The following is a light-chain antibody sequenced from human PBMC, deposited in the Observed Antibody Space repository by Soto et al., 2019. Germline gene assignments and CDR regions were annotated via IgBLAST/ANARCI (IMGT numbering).Light chain of an antibody. CDR3: SSYTSSSNVV. CDR1: SSDVGGYNY. V-gene: IGLV2-14*01. CDR2: EVS. J-gene: IGLJ2*01. Sequence: QSVLTQPASVSGSPGQSITISCTRTSSDVGGYNYVSWYQQHPGKAPKLMIYEVSNRPSGVSNRFSGSKSGNTASLTISGLQAEDEADYYCSSYTSSSNVVFGGGTKVTVL.